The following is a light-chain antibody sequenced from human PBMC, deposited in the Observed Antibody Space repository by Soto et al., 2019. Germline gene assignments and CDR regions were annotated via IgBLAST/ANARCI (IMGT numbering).Light chain of an antibody. Sequence: DIQMTQSPSSLSASVGDRVTISCQASEDIRNYLNWYQQKPGKAPKLLIYDASNLETGVPSRFSGSGSGTDVTFTIGSLQPEDIATYYCQQYYDSLTFGGGTKVEIK. J-gene: IGKJ4*01. CDR1: EDIRNY. CDR2: DAS. CDR3: QQYYDSLT. V-gene: IGKV1-33*01.